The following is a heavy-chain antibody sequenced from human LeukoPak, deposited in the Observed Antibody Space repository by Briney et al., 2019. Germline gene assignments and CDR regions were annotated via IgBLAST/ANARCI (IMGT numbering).Heavy chain of an antibody. V-gene: IGHV3-7*01. CDR3: ATYSSLNRREFQY. D-gene: IGHD3-22*01. J-gene: IGHJ1*01. CDR1: GFTFSSYW. CDR2: IKQDGSEK. Sequence: GGSLRLSCAASGFTFSSYWMSWVRQAPGKGLEWVANIKQDGSEKFYVDSVKGRFTISRDNAKNSLYLQMNSLRAEDTAVYYCATYSSLNRREFQYWGQGTLLTVSS.